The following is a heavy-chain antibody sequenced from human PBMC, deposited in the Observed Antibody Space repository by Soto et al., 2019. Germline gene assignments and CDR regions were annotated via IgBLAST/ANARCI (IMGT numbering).Heavy chain of an antibody. V-gene: IGHV3-72*01. CDR2: TKNKPNNYTT. J-gene: IGHJ6*02. CDR3: AREIRRDYYYYYTLDV. CDR1: GFTFTDHY. Sequence: PGGSLRLSCLASGFTFTDHYMDWVRQAPGTGLEWIARTKNKPNNYTTTYAASVKGRFTISRDDSESSLYLQMNNLKTEDTAVYYCAREIRRDYYYYYTLDVWGQGTKVTVYS.